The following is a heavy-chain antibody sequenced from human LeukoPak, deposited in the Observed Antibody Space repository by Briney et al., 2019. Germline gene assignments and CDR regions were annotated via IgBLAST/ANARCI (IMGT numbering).Heavy chain of an antibody. D-gene: IGHD5-12*01. CDR1: GGSISSYH. J-gene: IGHJ3*02. CDR3: ARGNSGYDYAFDI. V-gene: IGHV4-59*01. CDR2: IYSSGST. Sequence: NPSETLSLTCTVSGGSISSYHWSWIRQPPGKGLQWIGFIYSSGSTNYSPSLKSRVTISLDTSKNQFSLRVSSVTSADTAVYYCARGNSGYDYAFDIWGQGTMVTVSS.